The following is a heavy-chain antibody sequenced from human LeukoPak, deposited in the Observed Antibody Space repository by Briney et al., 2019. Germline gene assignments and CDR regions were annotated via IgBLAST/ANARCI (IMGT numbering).Heavy chain of an antibody. Sequence: GGSLRLSCAASGFTFDDYAMHWVRQAPGKGLEWVSGISWNSGSIGYADSVKGRFTISRDNAKNSLYLQMNSLRAEDTALYYCAKDMSASGYGTAFDYWGQGTLVTVSS. CDR3: AKDMSASGYGTAFDY. J-gene: IGHJ4*02. CDR2: ISWNSGSI. V-gene: IGHV3-9*01. D-gene: IGHD5-12*01. CDR1: GFTFDDYA.